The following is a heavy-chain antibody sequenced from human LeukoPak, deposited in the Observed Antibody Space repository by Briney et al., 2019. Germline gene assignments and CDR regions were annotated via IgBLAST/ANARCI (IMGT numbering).Heavy chain of an antibody. Sequence: PGGSLRLSCAASGFTFSTSWMAWVRQAPGKGLEWVANIKPDGTEKNYVDSVKGRFTISRDNSKNTLYLQMNSLRAEDTAVYYCAKNIAAAGSPYYFDYWGQGTLVTVSS. D-gene: IGHD6-13*01. V-gene: IGHV3-7*03. CDR1: GFTFSTSW. CDR2: IKPDGTEK. J-gene: IGHJ4*02. CDR3: AKNIAAAGSPYYFDY.